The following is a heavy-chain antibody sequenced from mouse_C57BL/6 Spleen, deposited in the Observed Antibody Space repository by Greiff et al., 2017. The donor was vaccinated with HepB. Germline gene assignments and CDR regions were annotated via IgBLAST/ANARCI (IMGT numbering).Heavy chain of an antibody. V-gene: IGHV1-82*01. CDR3: ARDYYGRKYYFDY. J-gene: IGHJ2*01. Sequence: VQLQQSGPELVKPGASVKISCKASGYAFSSSWMNWVKQRPGKGLEWIGRIYPGDGDTNYNGKFKGKATLTADKSSSTAYMQLSSLTSEDSAVYFCARDYYGRKYYFDYWGQGTTLTVSS. D-gene: IGHD1-1*01. CDR1: GYAFSSSW. CDR2: IYPGDGDT.